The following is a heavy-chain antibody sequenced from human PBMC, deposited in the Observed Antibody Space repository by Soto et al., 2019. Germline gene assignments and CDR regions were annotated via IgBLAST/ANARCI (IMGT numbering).Heavy chain of an antibody. Sequence: EVQLVESGGNLVKPGGYLSLSCAASGFTFSRYTMNWVRQAPGKAPEWVSSIDSTTNNVFYADSIKGRFTVSRDNGKNALYLHMGSLRVEDTAVYYCAREQEELVSQPYYGLEIWGQGTTVTVSS. V-gene: IGHV3-21*06. CDR2: IDSTTNNV. J-gene: IGHJ6*02. CDR3: AREQEELVSQPYYGLEI. CDR1: GFTFSRYT. D-gene: IGHD1-1*01.